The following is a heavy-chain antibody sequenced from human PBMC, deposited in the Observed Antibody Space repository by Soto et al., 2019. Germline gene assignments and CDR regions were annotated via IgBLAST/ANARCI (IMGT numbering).Heavy chain of an antibody. CDR2: MYNSGST. D-gene: IGHD3-3*01. V-gene: IGHV4-4*07. Sequence: SETLSLTCTVSGGSIGGYYWSWIRQPAGKGLEWIGRMYNSGSTSYNPSLKSRVSMSIDTSEKQLSLNLRSVTAADTAVYYCARDSTILTRAMDVWGPGTTVTVSS. J-gene: IGHJ6*02. CDR1: GGSIGGYY. CDR3: ARDSTILTRAMDV.